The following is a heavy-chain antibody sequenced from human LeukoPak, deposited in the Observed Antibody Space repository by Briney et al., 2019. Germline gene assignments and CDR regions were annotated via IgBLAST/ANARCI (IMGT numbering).Heavy chain of an antibody. Sequence: PGGSLRHSCAASGFTFDTYAMSWVRLAPGKGLEWVSTIGNIETYDADSVKGRFTISRDNPKNTLYLQMTSLRPEDSAIYFCAKDAIRGNGLYDAFDMWGQGTRVTVSS. CDR2: IGNIET. J-gene: IGHJ3*02. CDR1: GFTFDTYA. CDR3: AKDAIRGNGLYDAFDM. V-gene: IGHV3-23*01. D-gene: IGHD3-10*01.